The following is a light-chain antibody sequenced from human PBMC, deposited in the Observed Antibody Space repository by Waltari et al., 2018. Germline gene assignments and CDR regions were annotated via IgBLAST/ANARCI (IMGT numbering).Light chain of an antibody. CDR1: QTISIY. CDR3: QQYHSYSPYT. J-gene: IGKJ2*01. V-gene: IGKV1-5*03. Sequence: DIQMTQSPSILSASVGDRVTITCRASQTISIYLAWYQQEPGKAPNLLIYKASTLESGVPSRFSGSGSGTEFTLTISSLQPDDFATYYCQQYHSYSPYTFGQGTTLDIK. CDR2: KAS.